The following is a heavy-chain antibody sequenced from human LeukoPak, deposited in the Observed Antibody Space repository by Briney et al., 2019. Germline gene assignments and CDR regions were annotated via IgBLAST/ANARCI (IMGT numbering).Heavy chain of an antibody. D-gene: IGHD6-19*01. CDR3: ARELGGSGWYTFDY. CDR2: INPNSGGT. CDR1: GYTFTGYY. V-gene: IGHV1-2*06. Sequence: ASVKVSRKASGYTFTGYYMHWVRQAPGQGLEWMGRINPNSGGTNYAQKFQGRVTMTRDTSISTAYMELSRLRSDDTAVYYCARELGGSGWYTFDYWGQGTLVTVSS. J-gene: IGHJ4*02.